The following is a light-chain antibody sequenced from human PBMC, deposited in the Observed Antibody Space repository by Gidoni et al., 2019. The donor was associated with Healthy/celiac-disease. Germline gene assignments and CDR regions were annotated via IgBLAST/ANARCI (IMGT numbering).Light chain of an antibody. CDR2: DAS. Sequence: EIQTTQVPPYRSASVGDRVTITCQASQDISNYLNWYQQKPGKAPKLLIYDASNLETGVPSRFSVSGSGTDFTFTISCLQPEAIATYYCQQYATLPPLTFGGGTKVEIK. CDR3: QQYATLPPLT. V-gene: IGKV1-33*01. CDR1: QDISNY. J-gene: IGKJ4*01.